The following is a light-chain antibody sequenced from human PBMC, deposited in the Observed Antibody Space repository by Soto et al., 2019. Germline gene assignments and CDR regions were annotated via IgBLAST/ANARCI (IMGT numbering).Light chain of an antibody. CDR1: SSNIGNNA. CDR3: AAWDDSLDGYV. CDR2: YDD. V-gene: IGLV1-36*01. Sequence: QPVLTQPPSVSEDPRQRVTISCSGSSSNIGNNAVNWYQQLPGKAPKLLIYYDDLLPSGVSDRFSGSKSGTSASLAISGLQSEDEADYYCAAWDDSLDGYVFGTGTKLTVL. J-gene: IGLJ1*01.